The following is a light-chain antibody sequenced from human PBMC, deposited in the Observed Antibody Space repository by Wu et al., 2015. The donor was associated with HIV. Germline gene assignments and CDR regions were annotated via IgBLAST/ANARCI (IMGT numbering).Light chain of an antibody. CDR1: QSVSSN. Sequence: EIVMTQSPATLSVSPGERVTLSCRASQSVSSNLAWYQQKPGQAPRLLISGASTRATGIPARFRGTGSGTEFTLTISSLQSEDSAVYYCQQYNNRPLTFGGGT. J-gene: IGKJ4*01. CDR2: GAS. CDR3: QQYNNRPLT. V-gene: IGKV3-15*01.